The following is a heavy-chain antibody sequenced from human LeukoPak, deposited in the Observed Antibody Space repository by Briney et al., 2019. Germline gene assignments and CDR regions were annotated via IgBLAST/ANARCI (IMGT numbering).Heavy chain of an antibody. CDR1: RFTSSSYG. V-gene: IGHV3-30*18. J-gene: IGHJ6*02. D-gene: IGHD2-21*01. CDR3: AKDIWPSNYYCAMDG. CDR2: ISYEGRHQ. Sequence: GGSLRLSCAASRFTSSSYGMQTVRQAPGRGLGRVAAISYEGRHQYHAEPVQGRFTICRDHYKRTLYLQMNSQRAEDTDVYYCAKDIWPSNYYCAMDGWGQG.